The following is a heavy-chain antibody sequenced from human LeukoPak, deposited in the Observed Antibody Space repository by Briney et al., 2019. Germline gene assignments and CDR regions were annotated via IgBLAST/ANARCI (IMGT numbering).Heavy chain of an antibody. CDR1: GFTFSSYA. D-gene: IGHD4-17*01. V-gene: IGHV3-30-3*01. CDR2: ISYDGSNK. Sequence: PGGSLRLSCAASGFTFSSYAMHWVRQAPGKGLEWVAVISYDGSNKYYADSVKGRLTISRDNSKNTLYLQMNSLRAEDTAVYYCARGGYGDYGSDYWGQGTLVTVSS. J-gene: IGHJ4*02. CDR3: ARGGYGDYGSDY.